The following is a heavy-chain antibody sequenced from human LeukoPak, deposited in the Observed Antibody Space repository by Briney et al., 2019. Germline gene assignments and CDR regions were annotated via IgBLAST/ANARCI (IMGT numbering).Heavy chain of an antibody. CDR1: GFTVSSNY. D-gene: IGHD6-6*01. CDR2: IYSGGST. J-gene: IGHJ6*02. V-gene: IGHV3-53*01. Sequence: PGRSLRLSCAASGFTVSSNYMSWVRQAPGKGLEWVSVIYSGGSTYYADSVKGRFTISRDNSKNTLYLQMNSLRAEDTAVYYCARGVYRYGMDVWGQGTTVTVSS. CDR3: ARGVYRYGMDV.